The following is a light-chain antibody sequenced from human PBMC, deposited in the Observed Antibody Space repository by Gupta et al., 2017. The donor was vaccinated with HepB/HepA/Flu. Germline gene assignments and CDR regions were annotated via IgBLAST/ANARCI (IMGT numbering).Light chain of an antibody. CDR1: SSDIGDYNF. CDR2: DVS. V-gene: IGLV2-14*03. CDR3: NSYTDVSTTWV. Sequence: QSALTQPASVSGSPGQSITISCTGSSSDIGDYNFVSWYRQHPGKAPQLIIYDVSNRPSGVSNRFSGSKSGNTASLTISGLQAEDEADYYCNSYTDVSTTWVFGGGTKLTVL. J-gene: IGLJ3*02.